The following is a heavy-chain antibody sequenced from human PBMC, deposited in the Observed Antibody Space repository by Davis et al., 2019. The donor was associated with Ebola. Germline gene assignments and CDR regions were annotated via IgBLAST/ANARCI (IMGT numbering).Heavy chain of an antibody. CDR2: IIPILGIA. D-gene: IGHD6-13*01. V-gene: IGHV1-69*04. J-gene: IGHJ3*02. CDR3: ARDPDDSSSWYNDAFDI. CDR1: GYTFTGYY. Sequence: SVKVSCKASGYTFTGYYMHWVRQAPGQGLEWMGRIIPILGIANYAQKFQGRVTITADKSTSTAYMELSSLRSEDTAVYYCARDPDDSSSWYNDAFDIWGQGTMVTVSS.